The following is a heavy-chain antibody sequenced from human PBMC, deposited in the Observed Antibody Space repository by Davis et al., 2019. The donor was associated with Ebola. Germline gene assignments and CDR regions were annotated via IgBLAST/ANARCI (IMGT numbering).Heavy chain of an antibody. V-gene: IGHV4-61*05. CDR2: IYYSGST. J-gene: IGHJ6*02. D-gene: IGHD1/OR15-1a*01. CDR1: GGSISSSSYY. CDR3: ARAHGNWNRTYYYYGMDV. Sequence: MPSETLSLTCTVSGGSISSSSYYWGWIRQPPGKGLEWIGYIYYSGSTHYNPSLKSRVTISVDTSKNQFSLKLSSVTAADTAVYYCARAHGNWNRTYYYYGMDVWGQGTTVTVSS.